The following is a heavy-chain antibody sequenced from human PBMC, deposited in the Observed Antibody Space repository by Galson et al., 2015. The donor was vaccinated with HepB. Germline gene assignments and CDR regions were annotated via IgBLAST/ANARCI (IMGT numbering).Heavy chain of an antibody. CDR3: AKDYCSSTSCYSRDYDFWSGSTSGPMDV. CDR1: GFTFDDYA. J-gene: IGHJ6*02. V-gene: IGHV3-9*01. D-gene: IGHD2-2*01. Sequence: SLRLSCAASGFTFDDYAMHWVRQAPGKGLEWVSGISWNSGSIGYADSVKGRFTISRDNAKNSLYLQMNSLRAEDTALYYCAKDYCSSTSCYSRDYDFWSGSTSGPMDVWAKGPRSPSP. CDR2: ISWNSGSI.